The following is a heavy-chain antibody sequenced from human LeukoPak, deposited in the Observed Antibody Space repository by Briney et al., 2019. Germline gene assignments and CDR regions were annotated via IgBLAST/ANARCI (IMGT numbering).Heavy chain of an antibody. CDR3: ARCGTSWRYYMDV. J-gene: IGHJ6*03. Sequence: GGSLRLSCAASGFTFSSYGMHWVRQAPGKGLEWVAVISYDGSNKYYADSVKGRFTISRDNSKNTLYLQMNSLRAEDTAVYYCARCGTSWRYYMDVWGKGTTVTISS. D-gene: IGHD2-2*01. V-gene: IGHV3-30*03. CDR2: ISYDGSNK. CDR1: GFTFSSYG.